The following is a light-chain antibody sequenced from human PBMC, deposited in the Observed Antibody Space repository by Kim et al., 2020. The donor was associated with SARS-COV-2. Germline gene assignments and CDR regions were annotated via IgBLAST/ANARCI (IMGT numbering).Light chain of an antibody. CDR2: DVT. V-gene: IGLV2-11*03. J-gene: IGLJ1*01. Sequence: GQSVPISCTGSNNDIGTFNFVSWYQQHPSNPPKLIIHDVTERPSGIPNRFSGSKSGNTASLTISGLQTDDEADYYCCAYAGRYTYVFGSGTKVTVL. CDR1: NNDIGTFNF. CDR3: CAYAGRYTYV.